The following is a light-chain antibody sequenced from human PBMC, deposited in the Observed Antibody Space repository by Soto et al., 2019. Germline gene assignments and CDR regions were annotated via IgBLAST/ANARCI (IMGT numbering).Light chain of an antibody. CDR3: QSFDGSTVV. CDR2: EDN. Sequence: NFMLTQPHSVPESPGKTVIISCTGSSGSIASNYVQWYQQRPGSAPTTVIYEDNQRPSGVPDRFSGSIDSSSNSASLTISGLKNEDEADYYCQSFDGSTVVFGGGTKVTVL. V-gene: IGLV6-57*02. CDR1: SGSIASNY. J-gene: IGLJ2*01.